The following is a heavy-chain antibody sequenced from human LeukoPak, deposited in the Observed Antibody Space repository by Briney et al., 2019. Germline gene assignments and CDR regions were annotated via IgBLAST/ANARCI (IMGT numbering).Heavy chain of an antibody. CDR3: ARGLALRGVYYYYDMDV. CDR1: GGTFSSYA. CDR2: IIPIFGIA. J-gene: IGHJ6*02. Sequence: GASVKVSCKASGGTFSSYAISWVRQAPGQGLEWMGRIIPIFGIANYAQKFQGRVTISADKPTSTAYMELSSLRSEDTAVYYCARGLALRGVYYYYDMDVWGQGTTVTVSS. V-gene: IGHV1-69*04. D-gene: IGHD3-10*01.